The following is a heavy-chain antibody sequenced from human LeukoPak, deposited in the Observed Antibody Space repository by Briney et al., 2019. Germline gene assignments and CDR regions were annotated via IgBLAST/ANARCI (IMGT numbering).Heavy chain of an antibody. J-gene: IGHJ4*02. CDR2: ISSSSSYI. V-gene: IGHV3-21*01. Sequence: GGSLRLSCAASGFTFSSYSMNWVRQAPGKGLEWVSSISSSSSYIYYADSVKGRFTISRDNAKNSLYLQMNSLRAEDTAVYYCASRLVVPAATPFDYWGQGTLVTVSS. D-gene: IGHD2-2*02. CDR1: GFTFSSYS. CDR3: ASRLVVPAATPFDY.